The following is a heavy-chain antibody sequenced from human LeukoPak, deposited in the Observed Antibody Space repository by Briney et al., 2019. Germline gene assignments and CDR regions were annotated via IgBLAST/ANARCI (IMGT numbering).Heavy chain of an antibody. CDR1: GFTFSSYA. CDR3: AKDGQYSSSSPYYFDY. CDR2: ISSSGGTT. V-gene: IGHV3-23*01. J-gene: IGHJ4*02. D-gene: IGHD6-6*01. Sequence: GSLRLSCAASGFTFSSYAMSWVRQAPGKGLEWVSGISSSGGTTYYADSVKGRFTISRDNSKNTLYLQMNNLRAEDTAVYYCAKDGQYSSSSPYYFDYWGQGTLVTVSS.